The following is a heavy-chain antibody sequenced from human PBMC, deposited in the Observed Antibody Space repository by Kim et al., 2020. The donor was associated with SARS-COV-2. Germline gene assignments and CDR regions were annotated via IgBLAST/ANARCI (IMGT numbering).Heavy chain of an antibody. CDR2: SGTA. CDR3: ARTESWFDP. J-gene: IGHJ5*02. Sequence: SGTAYYNPSLKTRVMISVDTSKNQFSLRLNSVTAADTAVYYCARTESWFDPWGQGTLVVISS. V-gene: IGHV4-30-4*01. D-gene: IGHD3-10*01.